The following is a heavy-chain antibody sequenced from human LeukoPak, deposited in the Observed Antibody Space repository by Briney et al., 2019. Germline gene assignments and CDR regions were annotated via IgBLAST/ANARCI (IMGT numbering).Heavy chain of an antibody. CDR2: IYASGTS. J-gene: IGHJ4*02. V-gene: IGHV4-4*07. CDR3: ARPRSSSGWDGDFDY. D-gene: IGHD6-19*01. CDR1: GGSINSYY. Sequence: SETLPLTCSVSGGSINSYYWSWIRQPAGKGLEWIGRIYASGTSNYNPSLKSRVTMSVDTSKNQFSLRLSSVTAADTAVYYCARPRSSSGWDGDFDYWGQGALVTVSS.